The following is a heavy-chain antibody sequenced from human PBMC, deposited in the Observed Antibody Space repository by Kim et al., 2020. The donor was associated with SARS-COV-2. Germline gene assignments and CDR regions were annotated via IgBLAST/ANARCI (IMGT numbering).Heavy chain of an antibody. CDR2: ISPNTDDI. CDR3: VRGRQGSGYYSKFDP. Sequence: ASVKVSCKASGYTFSNFYIHWVRQAPGQGLEWMGWISPNTDDIRYAQKFQGRVTMTRDTSITTVYMDLSSLISDDTAVYYCVRGRQGSGYYSKFDPWGQGTLVTVSS. D-gene: IGHD5-12*01. CDR1: GYTFSNFY. J-gene: IGHJ5*02. V-gene: IGHV1-2*02.